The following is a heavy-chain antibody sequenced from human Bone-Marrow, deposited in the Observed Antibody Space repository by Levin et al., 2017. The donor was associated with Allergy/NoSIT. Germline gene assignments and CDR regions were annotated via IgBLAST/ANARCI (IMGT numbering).Heavy chain of an antibody. J-gene: IGHJ4*02. CDR3: ARDIYDYVWGTYAY. D-gene: IGHD3-16*01. CDR1: GFTFNIFW. V-gene: IGHV3-74*01. CDR2: ISNDGSIT. Sequence: GGSLRLSCAASGFTFNIFWMHWVRQVPGKGPVWVSRISNDGSITTYADSVKGRFTISRDNAKNTVYLQMSSLRAEDTAMYYCARDIYDYVWGTYAYWGQESLVTVSS.